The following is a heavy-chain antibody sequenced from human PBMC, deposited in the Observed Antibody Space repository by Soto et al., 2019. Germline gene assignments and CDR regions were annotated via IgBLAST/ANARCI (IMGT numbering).Heavy chain of an antibody. Sequence: QVQLQESGPGLVKPSETLSLTCIVSGDSISSYSWTWIRQPPGKGLEWIGYIYNTGGTNSNPSLKSRVTISLDTSKNQFSLKLSSVTAADTAVYYCARSRNDVWSGDYALTVWGPGAVVTVSS. V-gene: IGHV4-59*01. D-gene: IGHD3-3*01. CDR2: IYNTGGT. CDR1: GDSISSYS. J-gene: IGHJ3*01. CDR3: ARSRNDVWSGDYALTV.